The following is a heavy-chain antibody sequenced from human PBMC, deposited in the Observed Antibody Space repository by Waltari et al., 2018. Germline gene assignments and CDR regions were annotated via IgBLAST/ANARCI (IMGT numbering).Heavy chain of an antibody. D-gene: IGHD2-21*02. CDR3: AREYCGGDCRLFDY. CDR1: RDAVPDHN. Sequence: LVQSGAEVMKPGASVQVSCQASRDAVPDHNVHWVRQAPGQGLEWMGWVNPNGGGTNYAQRFAGRITVTWDTSISTAYMEFSRLTSGDTAVYFCAREYCGGDCRLFDYWGQGTLVTVSS. CDR2: VNPNGGGT. V-gene: IGHV1-2*02. J-gene: IGHJ4*02.